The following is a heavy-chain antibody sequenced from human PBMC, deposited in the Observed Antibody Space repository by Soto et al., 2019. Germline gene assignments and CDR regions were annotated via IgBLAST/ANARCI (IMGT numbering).Heavy chain of an antibody. CDR2: IYYSGST. CDR3: ATSSGGGDFWSGYYTDWYFDL. D-gene: IGHD3-3*01. CDR1: GGSISSGGYY. V-gene: IGHV4-31*03. Sequence: SETLSLTCTVSGGSISSGGYYWSWIRQHPGKGLGRIGYIYYSGSTYYNPSLKSRVTISVDTSKNQFSLKLSSVTAADTAVYYCATSSGGGDFWSGYYTDWYFDLWGRGTLVTVSS. J-gene: IGHJ2*01.